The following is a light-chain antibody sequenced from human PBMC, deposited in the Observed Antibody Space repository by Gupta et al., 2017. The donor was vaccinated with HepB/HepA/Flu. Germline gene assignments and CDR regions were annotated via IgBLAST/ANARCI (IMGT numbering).Light chain of an antibody. V-gene: IGKV1-39*01. CDR2: GSS. J-gene: IGKJ5*01. Sequence: DIQVTQSPFSLSASVGDRVTITCRASQNINSKLNWYQKQPGKAPKLLIYGSSSLQNGVPSRFSGGGFGTEITLTIISLQPEDFTTFYCQQSYRTPPITFGQGTRLNIK. CDR1: QNINSK. CDR3: QQSYRTPPIT.